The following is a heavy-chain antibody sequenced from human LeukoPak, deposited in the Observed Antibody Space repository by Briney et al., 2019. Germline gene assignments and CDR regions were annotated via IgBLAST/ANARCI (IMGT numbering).Heavy chain of an antibody. CDR3: ARDRDRDIIGDGMDV. V-gene: IGHV3-30*04. D-gene: IGHD3-9*01. CDR1: GFTFNNYA. Sequence: GGSLRLSCAASGFTFNNYAMYWVRQAPLKGLEWVAVISYDGNNKHSADSVNARFTISRDNSKNTLYLQMSSLRTEDTAVYYCARDRDRDIIGDGMDVWGKGTTVTVSS. CDR2: ISYDGNNK. J-gene: IGHJ6*04.